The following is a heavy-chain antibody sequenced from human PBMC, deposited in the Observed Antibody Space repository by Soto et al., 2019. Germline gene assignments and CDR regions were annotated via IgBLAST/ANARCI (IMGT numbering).Heavy chain of an antibody. V-gene: IGHV4-59*01. CDR1: GGSISIYY. J-gene: IGHJ3*02. D-gene: IGHD3-22*01. CDR2: IYYSGGT. CDR3: ARARVGYDSSGYLYYDAFDI. Sequence: PSETLSLTCTVSGGSISIYYWSWIRQPPGKGLEWIGYIYYSGGTNYNPSLESRVTISVDTSKNQFSLKLSSVTAADTAVYYCARARVGYDSSGYLYYDAFDIWGQGTMVTVSS.